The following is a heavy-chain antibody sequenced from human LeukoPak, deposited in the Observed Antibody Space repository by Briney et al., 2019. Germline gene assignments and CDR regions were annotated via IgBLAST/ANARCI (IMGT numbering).Heavy chain of an antibody. V-gene: IGHV3-23*01. CDR2: ISGSGDTT. CDR3: AKHQLVGPYYFDH. D-gene: IGHD1-1*01. J-gene: IGHJ4*02. Sequence: PGGSLRLSCAASGFTFSNYAMGWVRQAPGKGLEWVSSISGSGDTTYYADSVKGRFTISRDNSKNTLYLRMNSLRAEDTAVYFCAKHQLVGPYYFDHWGQGTLVTVSS. CDR1: GFTFSNYA.